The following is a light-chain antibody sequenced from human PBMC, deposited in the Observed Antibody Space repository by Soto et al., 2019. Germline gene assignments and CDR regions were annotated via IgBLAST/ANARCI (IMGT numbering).Light chain of an antibody. V-gene: IGLV2-14*01. J-gene: IGLJ2*01. Sequence: QSALTQPASVSGSPGQSITIPCTGTSSDVGGYNYVSWYQQHPGKAPKLMIYEVSNRPSGVSNRFSGSKSGNTASLTISGLQAEDEADYYCSSYTSSNTVFGGGTKLTVL. CDR2: EVS. CDR3: SSYTSSNTV. CDR1: SSDVGGYNY.